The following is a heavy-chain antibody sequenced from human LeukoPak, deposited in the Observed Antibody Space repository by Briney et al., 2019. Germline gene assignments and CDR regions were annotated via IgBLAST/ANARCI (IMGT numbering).Heavy chain of an antibody. CDR3: ARVSDSSGYYYYYYGMDV. D-gene: IGHD3-22*01. CDR1: GYTFTSYD. V-gene: IGHV1-8*01. J-gene: IGHJ6*02. Sequence: ASVKVSCKASGYTFTSYDINWVRQATGQGLEWMGWMNPNSGNTGYAQKFQGRVTMTRNTSISTAYMELSSLRSEDTAVYYCARVSDSSGYYYYYYGMDVRGQGTTVTVSS. CDR2: MNPNSGNT.